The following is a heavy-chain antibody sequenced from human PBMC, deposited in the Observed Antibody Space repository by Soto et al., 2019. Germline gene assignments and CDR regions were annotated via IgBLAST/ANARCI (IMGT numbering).Heavy chain of an antibody. CDR2: ISSSSTYI. J-gene: IGHJ6*04. CDR1: GFTFSSYS. Sequence: EEQLVESGGGLVKPGGSLRLSCAASGFTFSSYSINWVRQAPGKGLEWVSYISSSSTYISDADAVKGRFTTSRDNANNLLYLQMDSLRAEDTAVYFCSLDWLRRMDVWGKGTTVTVSS. CDR3: SLDWLRRMDV. D-gene: IGHD3-9*01. V-gene: IGHV3-21*02.